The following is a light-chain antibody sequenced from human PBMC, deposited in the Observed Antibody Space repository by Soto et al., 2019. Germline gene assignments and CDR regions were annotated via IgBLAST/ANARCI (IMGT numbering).Light chain of an antibody. CDR3: QQYGTART. V-gene: IGKV3-20*01. CDR1: QSVSNSY. CDR2: GAS. J-gene: IGKJ1*01. Sequence: EIVLTQSPGTLSLSPGERDTLSCTASQSVSNSYLAWYQQKPGKAPRLLIYGASSRATGIQDRFSGSGSATDFTLTINRLKPEDFAVFYCQQYGTARTFGQGTKVAIK.